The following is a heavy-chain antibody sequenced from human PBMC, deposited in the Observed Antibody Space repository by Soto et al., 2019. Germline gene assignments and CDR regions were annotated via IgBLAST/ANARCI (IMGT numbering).Heavy chain of an antibody. V-gene: IGHV3-23*01. CDR3: AKVWRGGSYFDY. CDR1: GFTFSSYA. Sequence: GGSLRLSCAASGFTFSSYAMSWVRQAPGKGLEWVSAISGSGGSTYYTDSVKGRFTISRDNSKNTLYLQMNSLRAEDTAVYYCAKVWRGGSYFDYWGQGTLVTVSS. J-gene: IGHJ4*02. CDR2: ISGSGGST. D-gene: IGHD1-26*01.